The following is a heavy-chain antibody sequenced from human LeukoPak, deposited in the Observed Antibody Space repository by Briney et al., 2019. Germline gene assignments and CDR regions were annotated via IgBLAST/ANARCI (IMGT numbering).Heavy chain of an antibody. Sequence: GGSLRLSCAASGFTFSSYWMHWVRQAPGKGLVWVSRINSDGSSTSYAESVKGRFTISRDNAKNTLYLQMNSLRAEDTAVYYCARGPSSYYYDSSGPNPSGYWGQGTLVTVSS. CDR1: GFTFSSYW. J-gene: IGHJ4*02. D-gene: IGHD3-22*01. CDR2: INSDGSST. V-gene: IGHV3-74*01. CDR3: ARGPSSYYYDSSGPNPSGY.